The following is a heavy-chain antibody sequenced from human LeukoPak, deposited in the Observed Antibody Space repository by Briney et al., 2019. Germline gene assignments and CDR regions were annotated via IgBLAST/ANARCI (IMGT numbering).Heavy chain of an antibody. V-gene: IGHV3-23*01. D-gene: IGHD3-22*01. Sequence: PGGSLRLSCAASGFTFSSYTMNWVRQAPGKGLEWVSAISGSGGSTYYADSVKGRFTISRDNSKNTLYLQMNSLRAEDTAVYYCAKDLALGTDSSGYDYWGQGTLVTVSS. CDR3: AKDLALGTDSSGYDY. CDR1: GFTFSSYT. CDR2: ISGSGGST. J-gene: IGHJ4*02.